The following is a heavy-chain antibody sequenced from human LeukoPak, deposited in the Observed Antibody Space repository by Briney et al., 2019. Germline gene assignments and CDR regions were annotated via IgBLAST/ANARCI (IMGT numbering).Heavy chain of an antibody. D-gene: IGHD4-11*01. CDR3: ARDVIPYSNYAFDY. CDR1: GFTFSSYS. J-gene: IGHJ4*02. Sequence: TGGSLRLSCAASGFTFSSYSMNWVRQAPGKGLEWVSSISSSSSYIYYADSVKGRFTISRDNAKNSLYLQMNSLRAEDTAVYYCARDVIPYSNYAFDYWGQGTLVTVSS. V-gene: IGHV3-21*01. CDR2: ISSSSSYI.